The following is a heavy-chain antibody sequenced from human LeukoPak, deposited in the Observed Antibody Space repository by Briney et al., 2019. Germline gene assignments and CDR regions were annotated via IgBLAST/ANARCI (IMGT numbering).Heavy chain of an antibody. V-gene: IGHV3-30*04. CDR2: ISYDGSNK. CDR1: GFTFSSYA. D-gene: IGHD6-13*01. CDR3: ARGRAAAVSWYFDY. Sequence: PGGSLRLSCAASGFTFSSYAMHWVRQAPGKGLEWVAVISYDGSNKYYADSVKGRFTISRDNSKNTLYLQMNSLRAEDTAVYYCARGRAAAVSWYFDYWGQGTLVTVSS. J-gene: IGHJ4*02.